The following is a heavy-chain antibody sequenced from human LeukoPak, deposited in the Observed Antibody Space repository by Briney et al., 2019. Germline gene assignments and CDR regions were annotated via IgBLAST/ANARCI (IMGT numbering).Heavy chain of an antibody. J-gene: IGHJ4*02. V-gene: IGHV4-34*01. CDR1: GFTFSSYW. Sequence: KPGGSLRLSCAASGFTFSSYWMSWIRQPPGKGLEWIGEINHSRSTNYNPSLKSRVTISVDTSKNQFSPKLSSVTAADTAVYYCARAGFARAPLRGTPFDYWGQGTLVTVSS. CDR2: INHSRST. CDR3: ARAGFARAPLRGTPFDY. D-gene: IGHD1-1*01.